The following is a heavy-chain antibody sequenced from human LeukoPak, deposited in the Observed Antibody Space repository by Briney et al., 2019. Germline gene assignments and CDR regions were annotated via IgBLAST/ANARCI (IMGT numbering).Heavy chain of an antibody. J-gene: IGHJ6*04. V-gene: IGHV4-34*01. CDR3: ARGRPSLDV. Sequence: PSETLSLTCAVYGGSFRGYYWSWIRQPPGKGLEWIGEINHSGSTNYNPSLKRRVTISVDTSKNQFSLKLSAVTAADTAVYYCARGRPSLDVWGKGTTVTVSS. CDR1: GGSFRGYY. CDR2: INHSGST.